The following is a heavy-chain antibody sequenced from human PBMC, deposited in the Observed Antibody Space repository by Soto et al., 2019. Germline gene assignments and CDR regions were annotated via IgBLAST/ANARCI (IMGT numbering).Heavy chain of an antibody. V-gene: IGHV3-11*01. CDR2: IDTSSTTI. D-gene: IGHD3-3*01. Sequence: VQLVESGGDLVKRGGSLRLSCAASGYTFSDYYMSWIRQAPGKELEWISYIDTSSTTIYYADSVKGRFTISRDNAKNSLYLEMNRLRDEDTAVYYCASHYDMWSGYLSPVDYWGQGTLVTVSS. CDR1: GYTFSDYY. CDR3: ASHYDMWSGYLSPVDY. J-gene: IGHJ4*02.